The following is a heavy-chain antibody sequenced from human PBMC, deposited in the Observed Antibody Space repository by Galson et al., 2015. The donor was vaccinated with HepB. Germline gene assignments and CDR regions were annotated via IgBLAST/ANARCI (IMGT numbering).Heavy chain of an antibody. CDR1: GFTFSSYA. CDR3: ARGMNQLPLDY. CDR2: ISGSGGST. D-gene: IGHD1-1*01. J-gene: IGHJ4*02. Sequence: SLRLSCAASGFTFSSYAMSWVRQAPGKGLEWVSAISGSGGSTYYADSVKGRFTISRDNSKNTLYLQMNSLRPEDTAVYYCARGMNQLPLDYWGQGTLVTVSS. V-gene: IGHV3-23*01.